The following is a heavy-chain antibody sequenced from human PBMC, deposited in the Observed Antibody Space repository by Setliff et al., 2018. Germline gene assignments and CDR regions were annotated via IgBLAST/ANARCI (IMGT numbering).Heavy chain of an antibody. CDR1: GGSITSSSYY. CDR3: ARSHYGSGSYYGFDP. Sequence: PSETLSLTCTVSGGSITSSSYYWGWVRQPPGKGLEWIGTIFWSGTTSYNPSLKSRVTISVDTSKNQFSLKLDSVTAADTAVYFCARSHYGSGSYYGFDPWGQGTLVTVSS. V-gene: IGHV4-39*07. CDR2: IFWSGTT. J-gene: IGHJ5*02. D-gene: IGHD3-10*01.